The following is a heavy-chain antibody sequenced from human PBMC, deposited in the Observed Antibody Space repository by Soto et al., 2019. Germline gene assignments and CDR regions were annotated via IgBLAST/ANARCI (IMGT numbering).Heavy chain of an antibody. D-gene: IGHD6-13*01. CDR1: GGSISTTY. CDR3: GRDEVYMSSWKYTYFGMDV. J-gene: IGHJ6*02. Sequence: SLTCSVSGGSISTTYWSWIRQPPGKGLEWIGYVESSGSTNYNPSLKSRVTMSVDTSRNQVSLELGSVTAADKAVYYCGRDEVYMSSWKYTYFGMDVWGRGTTITVP. CDR2: VESSGST. V-gene: IGHV4-59*01.